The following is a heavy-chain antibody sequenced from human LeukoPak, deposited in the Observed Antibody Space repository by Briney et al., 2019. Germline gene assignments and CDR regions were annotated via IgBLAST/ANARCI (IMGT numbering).Heavy chain of an antibody. CDR3: ARELASGD. CDR2: INTSWSST. V-gene: IGHV3-74*01. D-gene: IGHD3-3*02. Sequence: GGSLRLSCAASGFTFSSYWMHWVRQAPGKGLVWVSQINTSWSSTTFADSVKGRFTISRDNAKNTLYLQMNSLRAEDTAVYYCARELASGDWGQGTLVTVSS. J-gene: IGHJ4*02. CDR1: GFTFSSYW.